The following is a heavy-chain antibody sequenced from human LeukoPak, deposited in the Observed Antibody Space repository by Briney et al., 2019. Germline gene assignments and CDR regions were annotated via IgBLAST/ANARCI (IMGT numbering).Heavy chain of an antibody. Sequence: GGSLRLSCAASGFTVSSNYMSWVRQAPGKGLEWVSVIYSGGSTYYADSVKGRFTISRDNSKNTLYLQMNSLRAEDTAVYYCAREDQDYDTDYWGQGTLVTVSS. CDR2: IYSGGST. CDR1: GFTVSSNY. J-gene: IGHJ4*02. V-gene: IGHV3-53*01. CDR3: AREDQDYDTDY. D-gene: IGHD4-17*01.